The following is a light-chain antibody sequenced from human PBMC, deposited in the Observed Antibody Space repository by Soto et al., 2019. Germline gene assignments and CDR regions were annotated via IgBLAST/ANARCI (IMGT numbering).Light chain of an antibody. CDR1: SGYVGAFNF. Sequence: QSALTQPASVSGSPGQSITISCTGTSGYVGAFNFVSWYQQHPGRAPKLLIYEVSNRPSGVSNRFSGSKSGNTASLNISGLQAEDEADYYCSSYITTTTRVFGTGTKVTVL. J-gene: IGLJ1*01. CDR2: EVS. V-gene: IGLV2-14*01. CDR3: SSYITTTTRV.